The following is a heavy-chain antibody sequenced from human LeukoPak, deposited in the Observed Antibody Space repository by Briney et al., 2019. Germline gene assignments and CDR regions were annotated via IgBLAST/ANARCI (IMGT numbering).Heavy chain of an antibody. J-gene: IGHJ4*02. Sequence: ASVKVSCKASGYTFTSYGISWVPQAPGQGLEWMGWISAYNGNTNYAQKLQGRVTMTTDTSTSTAYMELRSLRSADTAGYYCSRTLTVVVAAARLDYWAQGTLVTVSS. CDR3: SRTLTVVVAAARLDY. CDR2: ISAYNGNT. CDR1: GYTFTSYG. V-gene: IGHV1-18*01. D-gene: IGHD2-15*01.